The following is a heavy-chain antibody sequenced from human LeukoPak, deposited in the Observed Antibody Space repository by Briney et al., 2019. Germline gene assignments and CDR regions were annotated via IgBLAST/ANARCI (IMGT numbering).Heavy chain of an antibody. J-gene: IGHJ4*02. CDR2: IYYSGST. V-gene: IGHV4-59*01. CDR3: ARFGYYDFWSGYFTI. CDR1: GGSISSYY. Sequence: SETPSLTCTVSGGSISSYYWSWIRQPPGKGLEWIGYIYYSGSTNYNPSLKSRVTISVDTSKNQFSLKLSSVTAADTAVYYCARFGYYDFWSGYFTIWGQGTLVTVSS. D-gene: IGHD3-3*01.